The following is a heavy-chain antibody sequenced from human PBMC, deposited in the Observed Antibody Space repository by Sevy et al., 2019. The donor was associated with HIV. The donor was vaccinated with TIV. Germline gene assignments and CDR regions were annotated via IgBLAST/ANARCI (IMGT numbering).Heavy chain of an antibody. V-gene: IGHV3-74*01. CDR2: INCDGSST. CDR1: GFTFSSYW. Sequence: GGSLRLSCAASGFTFSSYWMHWVRQAPGKGLVWVSRINCDGSSTSYADSVKGRFTISRDNAKNTLYLQMNSLRAEDTAVYYCAREGYYYDSSGYYPVEGYDYWGQGTLVTVSS. D-gene: IGHD3-22*01. J-gene: IGHJ4*02. CDR3: AREGYYYDSSGYYPVEGYDY.